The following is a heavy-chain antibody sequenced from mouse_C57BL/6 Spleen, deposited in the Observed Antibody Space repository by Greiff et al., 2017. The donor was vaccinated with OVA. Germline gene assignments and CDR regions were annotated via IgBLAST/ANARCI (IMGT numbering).Heavy chain of an antibody. CDR2: INPGSGGT. D-gene: IGHD3-3*01. CDR1: GYAFTNYL. CDR3: ARGGRGLAMDY. J-gene: IGHJ4*01. Sequence: VQRVESGAELVRPGTSVKVSCKASGYAFTNYLIEWVKQRPGQGLEWIGVINPGSGGTNYNEKFKGKATLTADKSSSTAYMQLSSLTSEDSAVYFCARGGRGLAMDYWGQGTSVTVSS. V-gene: IGHV1-54*01.